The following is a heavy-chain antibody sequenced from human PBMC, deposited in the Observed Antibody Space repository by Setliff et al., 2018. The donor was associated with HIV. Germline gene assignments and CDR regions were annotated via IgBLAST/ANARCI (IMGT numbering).Heavy chain of an antibody. V-gene: IGHV3-23*03. CDR3: AKHGFERKSPYNWFDS. Sequence: GGSLRLSCAASGFTFSRHAMAWVRQAPGKGLEWVSRINSDGSSTNYADSVKGRFTISRDNSKNTLYLQMNSLRAEDTAIYFCAKHGFERKSPYNWFDSWGQGTLVTVSS. CDR1: GFTFSRHA. CDR2: INSDGSST. J-gene: IGHJ5*01. D-gene: IGHD3-16*01.